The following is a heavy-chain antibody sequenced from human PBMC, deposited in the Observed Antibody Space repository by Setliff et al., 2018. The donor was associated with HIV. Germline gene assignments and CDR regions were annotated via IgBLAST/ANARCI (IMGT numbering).Heavy chain of an antibody. Sequence: GGSLRLSCAAAGFTFSSCWVTWVRRGPGKGLEWVANIKQDGSEKYYTGSEKGRFAISRESAKNSLYLQMSNLRPEDTGVYYCLRGSIQVPGLDHMDVCGKGTTVTVSS. D-gene: IGHD5-18*01. CDR3: LRGSIQVPGLDHMDV. V-gene: IGHV3-7*01. J-gene: IGHJ6*03. CDR2: IKQDGSEK. CDR1: GFTFSSCW.